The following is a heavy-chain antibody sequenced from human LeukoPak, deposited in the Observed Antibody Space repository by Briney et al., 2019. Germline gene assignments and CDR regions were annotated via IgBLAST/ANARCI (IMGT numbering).Heavy chain of an antibody. Sequence: ASVKVSCKASGYTFTSFGVSWVRQAPGQGLEWMGWISVFNGKLIYAQKYQGRVTMTTEISTSSAYMELRSLTSDDTAVYYCATINLYGDYGRGHFDYWGQGTLVTVSS. D-gene: IGHD4-17*01. J-gene: IGHJ4*02. CDR3: ATINLYGDYGRGHFDY. CDR2: ISVFNGKL. V-gene: IGHV1-18*01. CDR1: GYTFTSFG.